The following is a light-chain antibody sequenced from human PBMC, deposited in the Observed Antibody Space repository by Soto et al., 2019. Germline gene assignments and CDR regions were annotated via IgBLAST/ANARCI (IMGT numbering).Light chain of an antibody. Sequence: QSVLTQPPSASGTPGQRVTISCSGGSSNIGTNAVNWYQQLPGTAPKLLIYNNNQRPSGVPDRFSGSKSGTSASLAISGLQSEDEADYYCAAWDDSLTVYVFGNGPKVTVL. CDR3: AAWDDSLTVYV. CDR2: NNN. V-gene: IGLV1-44*01. J-gene: IGLJ1*01. CDR1: SSNIGTNA.